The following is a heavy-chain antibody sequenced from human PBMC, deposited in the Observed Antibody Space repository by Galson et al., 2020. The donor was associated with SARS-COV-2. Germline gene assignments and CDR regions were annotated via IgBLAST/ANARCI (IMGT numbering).Heavy chain of an antibody. J-gene: IGHJ6*02. V-gene: IGHV2-70*11. Sequence: SGPTLVKPTQTLTLTCTFSGFSLSTSGMCVSWIRQPPGKALEWLARIDWDDDKYYSTSLKTRLTISKDTSKNQVVLTMTNMDPVDTATYYCAWIEILRFGGGMDVWGQGTTVTVSS. D-gene: IGHD3-10*01. CDR2: IDWDDDK. CDR3: AWIEILRFGGGMDV. CDR1: GFSLSTSGMC.